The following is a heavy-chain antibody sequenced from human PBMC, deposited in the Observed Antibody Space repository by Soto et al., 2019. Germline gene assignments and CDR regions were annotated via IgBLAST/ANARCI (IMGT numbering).Heavy chain of an antibody. Sequence: SETLSLTCTVSGGSIRVQSYYWTWIRQTPGKGLEWVGSSYYSGTSYFNPALKGRVTISVDTSTNQFSLRLTSVTAADTAVYYCTRRYNWNDYYFDPWCQGTLVTVSS. CDR1: GGSIRVQSYY. J-gene: IGHJ5*02. V-gene: IGHV4-39*01. CDR2: SYYSGTS. CDR3: TRRYNWNDYYFDP. D-gene: IGHD1-20*01.